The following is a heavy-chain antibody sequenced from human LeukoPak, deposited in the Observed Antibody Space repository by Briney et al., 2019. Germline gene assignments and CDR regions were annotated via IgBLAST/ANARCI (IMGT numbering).Heavy chain of an antibody. J-gene: IGHJ4*02. D-gene: IGHD3-22*01. CDR1: GFTFSSYA. V-gene: IGHV3-23*01. Sequence: PGGSLRLSCAASGFTFSSYAMSWVRQAPGKGLEWVSAISGSGGSTYYADSVKGRFTISRDNSKNTLYLQMNSLRAEDTAVYYCAKDRFISDSSGYYYQLDYWGQGTLVAVSS. CDR2: ISGSGGST. CDR3: AKDRFISDSSGYYYQLDY.